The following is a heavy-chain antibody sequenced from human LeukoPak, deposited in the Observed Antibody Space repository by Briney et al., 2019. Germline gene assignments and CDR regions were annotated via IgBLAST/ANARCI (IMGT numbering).Heavy chain of an antibody. V-gene: IGHV1-18*01. CDR3: ARDGGYSYTYSRYYYFDD. CDR1: GYTFTNYD. Sequence: GASVKVSCKASGYTFTNYDINWVRQAPGQGLEWMGWISTYNGNTNYAQKLKGRVTMTTDTATSTAYMEVRSLRPDDTAVYYCARDGGYSYTYSRYYYFDDWGQGTLVTVSS. J-gene: IGHJ4*02. CDR2: ISTYNGNT. D-gene: IGHD5-18*01.